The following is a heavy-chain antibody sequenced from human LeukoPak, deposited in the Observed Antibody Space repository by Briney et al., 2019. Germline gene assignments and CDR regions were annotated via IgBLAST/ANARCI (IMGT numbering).Heavy chain of an antibody. J-gene: IGHJ4*02. D-gene: IGHD3-10*01. CDR2: ISSSSSYI. CDR1: GFTFSTYS. V-gene: IGHV3-21*01. CDR3: ARGVFGSGSYYNDY. Sequence: GGSLRLSCAAPGFTFSTYSMDWVRQAPGKGLEWVSSISSSSSYIYYADSVQGRFTISRDNAKNSLYLQMNSLRAEDTAVYYCARGVFGSGSYYNDYWGQGTLVTVSS.